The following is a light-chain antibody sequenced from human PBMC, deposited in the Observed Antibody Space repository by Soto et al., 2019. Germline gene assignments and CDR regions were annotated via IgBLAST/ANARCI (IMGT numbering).Light chain of an antibody. Sequence: EIVLTQSPATLSLSPGERATLSCRASQSVSSYLAWYQQKPGQAPRLLIYDASNRATGIPARFSGSGSGTDFTLTISSLEPEDFAVYYCQQYVSAPITFGQGTQLEIK. V-gene: IGKV3-11*01. CDR1: QSVSSY. CDR2: DAS. CDR3: QQYVSAPIT. J-gene: IGKJ5*01.